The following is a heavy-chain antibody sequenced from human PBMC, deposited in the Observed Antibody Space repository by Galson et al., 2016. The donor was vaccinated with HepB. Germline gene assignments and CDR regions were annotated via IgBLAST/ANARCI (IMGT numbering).Heavy chain of an antibody. CDR1: GYTFNTYN. J-gene: IGHJ4*02. CDR2: IKPSGGNT. Sequence: SCKASGYTFNTYNMHWVRQAPGQGLEWMGIIKPSGGNTIYAQKFQDRITMTRDTSTSTVYMELTSLRSEDTAVYYCARELDHSFYFDYWGQGTLLTVSS. D-gene: IGHD1-14*01. V-gene: IGHV1-46*02. CDR3: ARELDHSFYFDY.